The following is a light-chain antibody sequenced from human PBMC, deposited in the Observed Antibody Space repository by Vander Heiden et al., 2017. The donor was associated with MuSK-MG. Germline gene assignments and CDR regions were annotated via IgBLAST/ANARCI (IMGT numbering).Light chain of an antibody. J-gene: IGKJ2*01. V-gene: IGKV1-8*01. CDR1: QGISSY. Sequence: AIRMTQSPSSFSASTGDRVTITCRASQGISSYLAWYQQKPGKAPKLLIYAASTLQSGVPSRCSGSGSGTDFTLTISCLQSEDVATYYCQQDDSYPYTFGQGTKLDIK. CDR2: AAS. CDR3: QQDDSYPYT.